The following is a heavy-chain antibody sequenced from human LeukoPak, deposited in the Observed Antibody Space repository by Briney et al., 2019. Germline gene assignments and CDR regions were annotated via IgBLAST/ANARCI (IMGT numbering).Heavy chain of an antibody. D-gene: IGHD2-21*01. CDR1: GGTFSSYA. V-gene: IGHV1-69*01. CDR3: ARDCGDAFGTNNWFDP. CDR2: IIPIFGTA. J-gene: IGHJ5*02. Sequence: EASVKVSCKASGGTFSSYAISWVRQAPGQGLEWMGGIIPIFGTANYAQKFQGRVTITADESTSTAYMELSSLRSEDTAVYYCARDCGDAFGTNNWFDPWGQGTLVTVSP.